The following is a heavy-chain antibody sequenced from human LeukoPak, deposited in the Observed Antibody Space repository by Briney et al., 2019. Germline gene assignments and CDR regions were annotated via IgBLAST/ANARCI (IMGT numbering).Heavy chain of an antibody. V-gene: IGHV4-59*01. CDR3: ARGSSNSDFDY. Sequence: SETLSLTCTVSGGSISSYYWSWIRQPPGKGLEWIGYIYHSGSTNYNPSLKSRVTISVDTSKNQFSLKLSSVTAADTAVYYCARGSSNSDFDYWGQGTLVTVSS. CDR2: IYHSGST. D-gene: IGHD4-23*01. CDR1: GGSISSYY. J-gene: IGHJ4*02.